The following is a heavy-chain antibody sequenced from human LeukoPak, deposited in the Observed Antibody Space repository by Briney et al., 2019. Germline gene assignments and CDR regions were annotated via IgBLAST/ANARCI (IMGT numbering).Heavy chain of an antibody. Sequence: ASVTVSCKASGYTFTSYDISWVRQAPGQGLEWMGWISAYNGNTNYAQKLQGRVTMTTDTSTSTAYMELRSLRPDDTAVYYCARDLRSSYYYVFDYWGQGTLVTVSS. CDR1: GYTFTSYD. J-gene: IGHJ4*02. CDR2: ISAYNGNT. CDR3: ARDLRSSYYYVFDY. D-gene: IGHD3-22*01. V-gene: IGHV1-18*01.